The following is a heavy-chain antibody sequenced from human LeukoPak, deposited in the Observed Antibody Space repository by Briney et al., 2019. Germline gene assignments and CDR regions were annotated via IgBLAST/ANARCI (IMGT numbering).Heavy chain of an antibody. CDR1: GFTFSSYA. J-gene: IGHJ4*02. Sequence: QPGGSLRLSCAGSGFTFSSYAMSWVRQAPGKGLEWVSAISDSGDYTYYADSVKGRFTISRDNSKNTLYLHVNSLRAEDTAVYYCAKDTSIGKYCPSGVCSPFDYWGQGTLVTVSS. V-gene: IGHV3-23*01. CDR3: AKDTSIGKYCPSGVCSPFDY. CDR2: ISDSGDYT. D-gene: IGHD2-8*01.